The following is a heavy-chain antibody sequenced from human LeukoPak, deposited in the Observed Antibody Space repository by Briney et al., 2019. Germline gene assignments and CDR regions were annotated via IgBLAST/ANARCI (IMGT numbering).Heavy chain of an antibody. V-gene: IGHV4-4*07. CDR1: GGSISTYC. Sequence: SETLSLTCTVSGGSISTYCWSWIRQPAGKGLEWIGRIYPSGSTFYNPSLKSRVTISIDKSKNQFFLNLTSATAADTALYYCARDRSGYSEYYFDYWGQGSLVTVSS. D-gene: IGHD5-18*01. CDR2: IYPSGST. CDR3: ARDRSGYSEYYFDY. J-gene: IGHJ4*02.